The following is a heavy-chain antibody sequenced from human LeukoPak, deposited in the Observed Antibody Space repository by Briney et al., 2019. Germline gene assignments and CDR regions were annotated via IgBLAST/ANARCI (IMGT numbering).Heavy chain of an antibody. CDR3: ARVYMSNYFDSSGYRPPYYFDY. CDR1: GYTFTNYG. J-gene: IGHJ4*02. CDR2: ISSYNGNT. V-gene: IGHV1-18*01. Sequence: ASVKVSCKASGYTFTNYGFSWVRQAPGQGLEWMGWISSYNGNTNYPQRLQGRVTMTTDTATSTAYMELRSLRSDDTAVYYCARVYMSNYFDSSGYRPPYYFDYWGQGTPVTVSS. D-gene: IGHD3-22*01.